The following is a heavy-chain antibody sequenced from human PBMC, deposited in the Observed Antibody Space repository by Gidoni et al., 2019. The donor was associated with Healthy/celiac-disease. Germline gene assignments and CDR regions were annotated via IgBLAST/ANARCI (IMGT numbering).Heavy chain of an antibody. CDR1: GYTFTSHA. D-gene: IGHD7-27*01. J-gene: IGHJ4*02. V-gene: IGHV1-3*01. CDR3: ATGALTDY. CDR2: INAGNSNT. Sequence: QVQLVQSGAEVKKPGASVKVSCQASGYTFTSHAMHWVRQAPGQRLARMGWINAGNSNTIYTQKYQGRVTITRDTSASTAYMELSSLRSEDTAVYYCATGALTDYWGQGTLVTVSS.